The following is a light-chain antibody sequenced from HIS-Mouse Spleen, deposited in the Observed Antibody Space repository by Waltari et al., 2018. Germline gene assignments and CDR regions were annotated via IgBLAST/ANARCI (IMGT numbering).Light chain of an antibody. CDR1: SSDVGVYNY. J-gene: IGLJ2*01. CDR3: SSYTSSSTLV. Sequence: QSALTQPASVSGSPGQSITISCTGTSSDVGVYNYVSWYQQHPGKAPKLMIYDVSNRPSGFSNRFSGSKSGDTASLTISGLQAEDEADYYCSSYTSSSTLVFGGGTKLTVL. CDR2: DVS. V-gene: IGLV2-14*03.